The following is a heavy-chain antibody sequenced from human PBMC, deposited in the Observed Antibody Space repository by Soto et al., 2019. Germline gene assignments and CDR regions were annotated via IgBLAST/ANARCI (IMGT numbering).Heavy chain of an antibody. D-gene: IGHD3-16*01. J-gene: IGHJ6*02. CDR1: GYTFNSYY. Sequence: QVQLVQSGAEVKKPVASVKVSCKASGYTFNSYYMHWVRQAPGQGLEWMGIINPSGGSTSYAQKFQGSVTMTRDTSSRTVYMELSSLRSEDTAEYYCARDWGRDEVHGRGVWGQGTTVTVSS. CDR3: ARDWGRDEVHGRGV. V-gene: IGHV1-46*02. CDR2: INPSGGST.